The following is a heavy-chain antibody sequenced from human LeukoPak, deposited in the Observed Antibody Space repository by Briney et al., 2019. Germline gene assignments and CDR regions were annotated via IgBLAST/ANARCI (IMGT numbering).Heavy chain of an antibody. Sequence: PSETLSLTCTVSGGSISSYYWSWIRQPPGKGLEWIGYIYYSGSTNYNPSLKSRVTISVDTSKSQFSLKLSSVTAADTAVYYCASSGGSDDAFDIWGQGTMVTVSS. CDR3: ASSGGSDDAFDI. CDR1: GGSISSYY. D-gene: IGHD2-15*01. CDR2: IYYSGST. V-gene: IGHV4-59*12. J-gene: IGHJ3*02.